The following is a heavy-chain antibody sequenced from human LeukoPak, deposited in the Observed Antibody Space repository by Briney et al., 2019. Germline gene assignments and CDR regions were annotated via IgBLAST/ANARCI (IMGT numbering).Heavy chain of an antibody. V-gene: IGHV4-4*02. Sequence: SETLSLTCVVSGGSISRSNWWSWFGQSPGKGLEWIGEIYDNGSTNYNPSLKSRVTISVDKSKNHYSLKLSSVTAADTAVYYCASPRAERRTWYAVDYWGQGTLVTVSA. CDR1: GGSISRSNW. D-gene: IGHD2-2*01. CDR3: ASPRAERRTWYAVDY. CDR2: IYDNGST. J-gene: IGHJ4*02.